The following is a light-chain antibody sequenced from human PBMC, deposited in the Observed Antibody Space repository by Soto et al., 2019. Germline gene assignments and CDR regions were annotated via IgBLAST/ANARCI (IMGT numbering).Light chain of an antibody. CDR2: EVN. CDR3: SLYTSSSTVT. J-gene: IGLJ2*01. V-gene: IGLV2-18*01. CDR1: SSDVGAYNR. Sequence: QSALTQPPSVSASPGQSVTIPCTATSSDVGAYNRVSWYQQYPGTPPKLMISEVNNRPSGVPDRFSGSKSANTASLTISGLQAEDEADYYCSLYTSSSTVTFGGGTQLTVL.